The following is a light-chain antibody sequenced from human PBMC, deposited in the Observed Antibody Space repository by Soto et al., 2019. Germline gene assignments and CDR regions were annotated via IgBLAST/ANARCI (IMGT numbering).Light chain of an antibody. CDR1: QSINRD. CDR3: QQYGTSPFT. V-gene: IGKV3-20*01. J-gene: IGKJ3*01. CDR2: GAS. Sequence: IVMTQSPATLSVSPWESATLSCRASQSINRDLAWYVQKPGQAPRRVIYGASNRATGIPDRFSGSGSGTDLTLTISRLEPEDFAVYYCQQYGTSPFTCGPGTKVDIK.